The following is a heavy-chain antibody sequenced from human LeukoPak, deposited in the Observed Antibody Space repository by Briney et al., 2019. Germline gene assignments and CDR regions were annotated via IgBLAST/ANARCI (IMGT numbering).Heavy chain of an antibody. Sequence: GGSLRLSCEGSGFTFDSYAMSWVRQSPGKGLEWVSAITGTGGNTYHADSVKDRFTVSRDNSKNTVYLQMNSLRAEDTAIYYCAKVDGSGNYRFDFWGQGTLVTVSS. V-gene: IGHV3-23*01. CDR1: GFTFDSYA. J-gene: IGHJ4*02. CDR2: ITGTGGNT. D-gene: IGHD3-10*01. CDR3: AKVDGSGNYRFDF.